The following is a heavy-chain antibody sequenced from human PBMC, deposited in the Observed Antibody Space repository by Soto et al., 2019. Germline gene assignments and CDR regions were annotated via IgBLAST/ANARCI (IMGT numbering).Heavy chain of an antibody. V-gene: IGHV4-4*02. CDR2: IYLSGST. D-gene: IGHD1-26*01. J-gene: IGHJ5*02. Sequence: PSETLSLTCAVSGGSISSSNWWSWVRQPPGKGLEWIGEIYLSGSTNYNPSLKSRVTISVDKSKNQFSLKLSSVTAADTAVYYCAREGGSYGRFDPWGQGTLVTV. CDR3: AREGGSYGRFDP. CDR1: GGSISSSNW.